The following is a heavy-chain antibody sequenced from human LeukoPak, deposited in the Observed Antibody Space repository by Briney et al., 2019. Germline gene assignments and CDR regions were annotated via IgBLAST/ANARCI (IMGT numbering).Heavy chain of an antibody. Sequence: KTSETLSLTCTVSGGSISSGGYYWSWIRQHPGKGLEWIGYIYYSGSTYYNPSLKSRVTISVDTSKNQFSLKLSSVTAADTAVYYCARSGIVGATTFDYWGQGTLVTVSS. V-gene: IGHV4-31*03. CDR3: ARSGIVGATTFDY. D-gene: IGHD1-26*01. CDR1: GGSISSGGYY. CDR2: IYYSGST. J-gene: IGHJ4*02.